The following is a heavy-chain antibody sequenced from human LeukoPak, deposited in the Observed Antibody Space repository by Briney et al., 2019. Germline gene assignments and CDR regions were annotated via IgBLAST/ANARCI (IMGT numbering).Heavy chain of an antibody. CDR2: ISYDGSNK. J-gene: IGHJ4*02. V-gene: IGHV3-30*18. CDR1: GFTFSSYG. CDR3: AKGYYFDILSGYSSLDS. D-gene: IGHD3-9*01. Sequence: GGSLRLSCAASGFTFSSYGMHWVRQAPGKGLEWVAVISYDGSNKYYADSVKGRFTISRDNSKNTLYLQMNSLRAEDTATYYCAKGYYFDILSGYSSLDSWGQGTLVTVSS.